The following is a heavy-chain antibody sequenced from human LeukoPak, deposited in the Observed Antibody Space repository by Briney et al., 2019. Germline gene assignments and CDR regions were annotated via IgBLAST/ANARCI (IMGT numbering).Heavy chain of an antibody. V-gene: IGHV3-23*01. CDR1: GFTYTSYA. Sequence: PGGSLTLSCAASGFTYTSYALSWVRQAPGKGLEWVSAISGNRGDSTYYADSVKGRFTISRDNSKNTIYLQMNSLRAEDTAVYYCAKVESGGYSFGNFDFWGQGTLVAVSS. J-gene: IGHJ4*02. CDR3: AKVESGGYSFGNFDF. CDR2: ISGNRGDST. D-gene: IGHD5-18*01.